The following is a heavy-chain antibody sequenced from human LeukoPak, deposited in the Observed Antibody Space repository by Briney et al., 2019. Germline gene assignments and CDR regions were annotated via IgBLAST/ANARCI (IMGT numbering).Heavy chain of an antibody. V-gene: IGHV3-7*04. CDR2: INQDGSQI. J-gene: IGHJ4*02. D-gene: IGHD2-2*02. CDR1: GLTFSSSY. Sequence: GGSLRLSCAASGLTFSSSYMNCVRQIPGKGLEWVANINQDGSQIYHVDSVKGRFTISRDNDKNSLYLQMNSLRAEDTAVYYCAKGLYMGGQGTLVTVSS. CDR3: AKGLYM.